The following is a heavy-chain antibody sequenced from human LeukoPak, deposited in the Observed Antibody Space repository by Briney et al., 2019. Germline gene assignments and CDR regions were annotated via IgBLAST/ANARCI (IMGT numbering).Heavy chain of an antibody. D-gene: IGHD3-10*02. V-gene: IGHV3-11*01. CDR2: ISSSGSTI. Sequence: GGSLRLSCAASGFTFSDYYMSWIRQAPGKGLEWVSYISSSGSTIYYADSVKGRFTISRDNAKNSLYLQMNSLRAEDTAVYYCARSIFGGESGTPAFDYWGQGTLVTVSS. CDR3: ARSIFGGESGTPAFDY. CDR1: GFTFSDYY. J-gene: IGHJ4*02.